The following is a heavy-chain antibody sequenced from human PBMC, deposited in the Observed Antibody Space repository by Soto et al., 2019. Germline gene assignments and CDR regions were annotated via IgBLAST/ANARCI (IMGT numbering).Heavy chain of an antibody. CDR2: ISSSSSYI. Sequence: GGSLRLSCAASGFTFSSYSMNWVRQAPGKGLEWVSSISSSSSYIYYADSVKGRFTISRDNAKNSLYLQMNSLRAEDTAVYYCARDPYDFWSGSEVFDYWGQGTLVTVSS. J-gene: IGHJ4*02. CDR3: ARDPYDFWSGSEVFDY. V-gene: IGHV3-21*01. D-gene: IGHD3-3*01. CDR1: GFTFSSYS.